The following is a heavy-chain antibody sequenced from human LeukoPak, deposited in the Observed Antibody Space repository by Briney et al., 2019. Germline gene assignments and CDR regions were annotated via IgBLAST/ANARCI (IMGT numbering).Heavy chain of an antibody. Sequence: ASVKVSRKASGHTFTDYYMHWVRQAPGQGLEWMGWINPNTGGTNYARKFQGRVTMTRDTSSRSACMELSRLRSDDTAVYYCARDPRRYGDYVFDYWGQGTLVTVSS. V-gene: IGHV1-2*02. D-gene: IGHD4-17*01. CDR2: INPNTGGT. CDR3: ARDPRRYGDYVFDY. J-gene: IGHJ4*02. CDR1: GHTFTDYY.